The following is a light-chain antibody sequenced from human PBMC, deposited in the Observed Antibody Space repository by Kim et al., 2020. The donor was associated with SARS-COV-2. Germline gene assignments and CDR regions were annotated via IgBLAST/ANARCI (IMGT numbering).Light chain of an antibody. CDR3: QQYNSWFT. CDR1: QSVSSN. V-gene: IGKV3-15*01. CDR2: GAS. J-gene: IGKJ4*01. Sequence: EIVMTQSPATLSVSPGERATLSCRASQSVSSNLAWYQQKRGQAPRLLMYGASTRATGIPARFSGSGSGTEFTLTISSLQSEDSAVYYYQQYNSWFTFGGGTKVDIK.